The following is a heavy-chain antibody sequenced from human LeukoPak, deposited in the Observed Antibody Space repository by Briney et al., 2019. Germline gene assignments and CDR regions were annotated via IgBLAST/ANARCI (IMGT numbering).Heavy chain of an antibody. V-gene: IGHV3-7*01. J-gene: IGHJ4*02. Sequence: GGSLRLSCAASGFTFSSYWMSWVRQAPGKGLEWVANIKQDGSEKYYVDSVKGRFTISRDNAKNSLYLQMNSLRAEDTAVYYCARDSLPYCSGGSCYPWYSDYWGQGTLVTVSS. CDR2: IKQDGSEK. CDR1: GFTFSSYW. D-gene: IGHD2-15*01. CDR3: ARDSLPYCSGGSCYPWYSDY.